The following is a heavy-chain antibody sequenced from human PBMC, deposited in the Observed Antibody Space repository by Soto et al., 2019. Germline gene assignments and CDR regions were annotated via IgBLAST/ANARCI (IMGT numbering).Heavy chain of an antibody. V-gene: IGHV3-23*01. CDR3: ARWYSNPPH. CDR2: ISGSGYST. J-gene: IGHJ4*02. Sequence: GGSLRLSCAASGFTFSSYAMNWVRQAPGKGLEWVSGISGSGYSTYYADSVKGRCTISRDNSKNSLYLQMNSLRAEDTAVYYCARWYSNPPHWGQGTLVTVSS. D-gene: IGHD6-13*01. CDR1: GFTFSSYA.